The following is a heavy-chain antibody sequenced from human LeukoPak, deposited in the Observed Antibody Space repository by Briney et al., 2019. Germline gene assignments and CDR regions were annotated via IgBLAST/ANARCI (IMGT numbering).Heavy chain of an antibody. Sequence: SETLSLTCTVSGGSISSGDYYWSWIRQPPGKGLEWIGYIYYSGSTKYNPSLKSRVTISVDKSKNQFSLKLSSVTAADTAVYYCARGPAYGDPIGMDVWGQGTTVTVSS. CDR3: ARGPAYGDPIGMDV. CDR1: GGSISSGDYY. J-gene: IGHJ6*02. D-gene: IGHD4-17*01. CDR2: IYYSGST. V-gene: IGHV4-61*08.